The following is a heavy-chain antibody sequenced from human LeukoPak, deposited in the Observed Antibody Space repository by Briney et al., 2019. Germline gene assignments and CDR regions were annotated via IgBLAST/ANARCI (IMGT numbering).Heavy chain of an antibody. J-gene: IGHJ6*02. D-gene: IGHD2/OR15-2a*01. CDR3: TRHTFSATAGGPIKPHYGMDV. Sequence: GGSLELSCEASGFTFSGSAMHWVRQASGKGLEWVGRIRTKASTYATAYAASVKGRFTISRDDSKNTAYLQMNSLKTEDTAVYYCTRHTFSATAGGPIKPHYGMDVWGQGTTVTVSS. CDR1: GFTFSGSA. CDR2: IRTKASTYAT. V-gene: IGHV3-73*01.